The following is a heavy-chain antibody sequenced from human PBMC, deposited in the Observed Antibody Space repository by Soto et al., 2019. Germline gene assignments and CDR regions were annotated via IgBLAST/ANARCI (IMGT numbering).Heavy chain of an antibody. D-gene: IGHD2-2*02. CDR2: INPNSGGT. J-gene: IGHJ5*02. Sequence: ASVKVSCKASGYTFTGYYMHWVRQAPGQGLEWMGWINPNSGGTNYAQKFQGRVTMTRDTSISTAYMELSRLRSDDTAVYYCAREGYCSSTSCYTSWFDPWGQGTLVTVS. CDR1: GYTFTGYY. CDR3: AREGYCSSTSCYTSWFDP. V-gene: IGHV1-2*02.